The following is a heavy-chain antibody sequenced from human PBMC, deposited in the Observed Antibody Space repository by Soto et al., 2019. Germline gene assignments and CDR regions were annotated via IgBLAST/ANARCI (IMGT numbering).Heavy chain of an antibody. Sequence: SETLSLTCAVYGGSFSGYYWSWIRQPPGKGLEWIGEINHSGSTNYNPSLKSRVTISADTSKTQFSLRLSSVTSADTAVYYCARGDSQVSSVFDYWGQGMLVTVSS. J-gene: IGHJ4*02. V-gene: IGHV4-34*01. CDR2: INHSGST. CDR3: ARGDSQVSSVFDY. CDR1: GGSFSGYY.